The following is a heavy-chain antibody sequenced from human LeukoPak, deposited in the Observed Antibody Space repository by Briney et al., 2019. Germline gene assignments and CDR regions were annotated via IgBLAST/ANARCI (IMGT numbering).Heavy chain of an antibody. CDR2: VNGGNDKT. D-gene: IGHD3-22*01. CDR1: GYSFIRYA. J-gene: IGHJ4*02. V-gene: IGHV1-3*01. Sequence: GASVKVSCKASGYSFIRYALHWVRQAPGQRPEWMGWVNGGNDKTAYSKKFQGRVTITRDASASTTYMEFSSLRPEDTAVYYCARDFESSFSFDYWGQGPLVTVSS. CDR3: ARDFESSFSFDY.